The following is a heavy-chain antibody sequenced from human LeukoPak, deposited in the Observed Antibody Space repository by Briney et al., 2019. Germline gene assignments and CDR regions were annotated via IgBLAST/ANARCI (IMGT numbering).Heavy chain of an antibody. CDR3: ARDIFARNSGYAMCY. D-gene: IGHD5-12*01. V-gene: IGHV7-4-1*02. Sequence: ASVKVSCKASGYTFTSYAMDWVRQAPGQGLEWMGWINTNTGNPTYAQGFTGRFVFSLDTSVSTAYLQISSLKAEDIAVYYCARDIFARNSGYAMCYWGQGTLVTVSS. J-gene: IGHJ4*02. CDR2: INTNTGNP. CDR1: GYTFTSYA.